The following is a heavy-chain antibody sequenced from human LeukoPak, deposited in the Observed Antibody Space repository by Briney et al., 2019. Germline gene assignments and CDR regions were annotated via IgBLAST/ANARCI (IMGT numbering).Heavy chain of an antibody. CDR3: ARGHYGMDV. J-gene: IGHJ6*02. CDR2: IYLDGSET. Sequence: GGSLRLSCAASGFTFSHHWLTWVRQAPGKGPEWVANIYLDGSETNYLVSVKGRFTISRDNAKNSLYLQMNTLRAEDTAVYYCARGHYGMDVWGQGTTVSVSS. CDR1: GFTFSHHW. V-gene: IGHV3-7*04.